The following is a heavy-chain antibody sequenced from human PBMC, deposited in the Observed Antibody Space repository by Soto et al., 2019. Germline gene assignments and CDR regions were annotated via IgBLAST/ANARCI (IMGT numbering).Heavy chain of an antibody. V-gene: IGHV5-51*01. CDR1: GYSFTSYW. Sequence: GASVKISGKGSGYSFTSYWIGWVRQIPGKGLEWMGIIYPGDSDTRYSPSFQGQVTISADKSISTAYLQWSSLKASDTAMYYCARLRGSKWELLILLDYWGQGTLDTVSS. D-gene: IGHD1-26*01. CDR2: IYPGDSDT. CDR3: ARLRGSKWELLILLDY. J-gene: IGHJ4*02.